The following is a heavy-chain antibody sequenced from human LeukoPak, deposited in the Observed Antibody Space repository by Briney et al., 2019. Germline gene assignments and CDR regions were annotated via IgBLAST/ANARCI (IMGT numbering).Heavy chain of an antibody. D-gene: IGHD3-22*01. V-gene: IGHV1-8*01. CDR3: ARGFFSYYYDSSGYPRDYYYYMDV. CDR2: MNPNSGNT. Sequence: ASVKVSCKASGYTFTSYDINWVRQATGQGLEWMGWMNPNSGNTGYAQKFQGRVTVTRNTSISTAYMELSSLRSEDTAVYYCARGFFSYYYDSSGYPRDYYYYMDVWGKGTTVTVSS. J-gene: IGHJ6*03. CDR1: GYTFTSYD.